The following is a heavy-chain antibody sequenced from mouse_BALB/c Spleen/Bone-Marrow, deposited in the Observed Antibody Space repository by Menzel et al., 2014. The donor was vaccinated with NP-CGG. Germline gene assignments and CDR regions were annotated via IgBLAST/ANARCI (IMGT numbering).Heavy chain of an antibody. J-gene: IGHJ3*01. CDR2: IRLKSNNYAT. Sequence: EVMLVESGGGLVQPGGSMKLSCVASGFTFSNYWMNWVSQSPEKGLEWVAEIRLKSNNYATHYAESVKGRFTISRDDSKSSVYLQMNNLRAEDTGIYYCTTGFAYWGQGTLVTVSA. V-gene: IGHV6-6*02. CDR3: TTGFAY. CDR1: GFTFSNYW.